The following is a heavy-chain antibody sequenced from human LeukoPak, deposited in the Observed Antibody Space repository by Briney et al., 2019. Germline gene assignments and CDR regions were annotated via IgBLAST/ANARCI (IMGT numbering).Heavy chain of an antibody. V-gene: IGHV3-30-3*01. D-gene: IGHD3-9*01. CDR2: ISYDGSNK. Sequence: GGSLRLSCAASGFTFSSYAMHWVRQAPGKGLEWVAVISYDGSNKYYADSVKGRFTISRDNSKNTLYLQMNSLRAEDTAVYYCARDSGHYDILYYFDYWGQGTLVTVSS. J-gene: IGHJ4*02. CDR1: GFTFSSYA. CDR3: ARDSGHYDILYYFDY.